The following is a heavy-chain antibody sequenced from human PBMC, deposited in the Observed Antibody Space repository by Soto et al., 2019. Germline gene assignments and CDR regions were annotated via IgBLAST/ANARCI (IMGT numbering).Heavy chain of an antibody. V-gene: IGHV3-21*01. CDR3: ARPLYYYGSGSSCFDY. Sequence: EVQLVESGGGLVKPGGSLRLSCAASGFTFSSYSMNWVRQAPEKGLEWVSSISSSSSYIYYADSVKGRFTISRDNAKNSLYLQMNSLRAEDTAVYYCARPLYYYGSGSSCFDYWGQGTLVTVSS. CDR1: GFTFSSYS. CDR2: ISSSSSYI. J-gene: IGHJ4*02. D-gene: IGHD3-10*01.